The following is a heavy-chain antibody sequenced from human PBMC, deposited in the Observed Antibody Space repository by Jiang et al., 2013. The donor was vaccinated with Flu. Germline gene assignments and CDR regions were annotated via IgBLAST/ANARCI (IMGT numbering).Heavy chain of an antibody. CDR3: ARQALLWFGGYGMDV. V-gene: IGHV4-39*01. CDR2: IYYSGST. J-gene: IGHJ6*02. Sequence: GPGLVKPSETLSLTCTVSGGSISSSSYYWGWIRQPPGKGLEWIGSIYYSGSTYYNPSLKSRVTISVDTSKNQFSLKLSSVTAADTAVYYCARQALLWFGGYGMDVWGQGTTVTVSS. CDR1: GGSISSSSYY. D-gene: IGHD3-10*01.